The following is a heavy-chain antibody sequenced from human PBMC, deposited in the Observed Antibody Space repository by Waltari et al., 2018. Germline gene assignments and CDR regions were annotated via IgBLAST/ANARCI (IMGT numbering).Heavy chain of an antibody. CDR2: ISHSDFSR. Sequence: EVQLLESGGGLVQPGGSLRLSCVVSGFPLRSYAMSWVSQAPGKGLEWGSAISHSDFSRWYPDSVKGRFTISRDNSKNTVYLQMNSLRAEDTALYYCARDRAYATDTFDIWGQGTMVTVSS. V-gene: IGHV3-23*01. J-gene: IGHJ3*02. CDR3: ARDRAYATDTFDI. D-gene: IGHD2-2*01. CDR1: GFPLRSYA.